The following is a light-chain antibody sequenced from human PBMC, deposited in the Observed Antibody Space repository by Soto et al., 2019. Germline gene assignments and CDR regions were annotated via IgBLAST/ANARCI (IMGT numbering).Light chain of an antibody. CDR3: QHYNTYPPT. CDR1: QIISNW. Sequence: DIQMTQSPSTLSASVGDRVTITCRASQIISNWLAWYQQKPGKAPNLLIYEASNLESGVPSRFSGSGSGTEFTLTISSLQPDDFATYFCQHYNTYPPTFGQGTKLEIK. CDR2: EAS. V-gene: IGKV1-5*03. J-gene: IGKJ2*01.